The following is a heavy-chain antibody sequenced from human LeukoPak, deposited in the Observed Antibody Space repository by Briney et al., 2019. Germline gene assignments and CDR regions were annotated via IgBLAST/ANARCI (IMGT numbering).Heavy chain of an antibody. D-gene: IGHD6-13*01. Sequence: SETLSLTCTVSGGSISSYYWSWIRQPPGKGLEWIGYIYYSGSTNYNPSLKSRVTISVDTSKNQFSLKLSSVTAADTAVYYCARHTRQQLASYYFDYWGQGTLVTVSS. CDR1: GGSISSYY. V-gene: IGHV4-59*08. CDR2: IYYSGST. CDR3: ARHTRQQLASYYFDY. J-gene: IGHJ4*02.